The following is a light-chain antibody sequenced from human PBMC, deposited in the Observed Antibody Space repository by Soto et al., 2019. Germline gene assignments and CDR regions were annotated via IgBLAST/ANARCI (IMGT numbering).Light chain of an antibody. V-gene: IGLV1-44*01. CDR3: AAWDDSQWSGV. CDR1: SSNIGSNT. Sequence: QSVLTQPPSAPGTPGQTVTISCSGSSSNIGSNTVNWYQQLPGTAPKLLIYSNNQRPSGVPDRFSGSKSGTSASLAISGLQSEDEADYYCAAWDDSQWSGVFGTGTKLTVL. J-gene: IGLJ1*01. CDR2: SNN.